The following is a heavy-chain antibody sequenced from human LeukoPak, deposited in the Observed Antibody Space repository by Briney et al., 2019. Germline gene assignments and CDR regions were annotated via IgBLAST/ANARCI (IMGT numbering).Heavy chain of an antibody. J-gene: IGHJ4*02. CDR2: FDPENGET. V-gene: IGHV1-24*01. CDR3: ARGGRLEWLLRQRYYFDY. D-gene: IGHD3-3*01. CDR1: GYTLTELS. Sequence: ASVKVSCKVSGYTLTELSMHWVRQAPGKGLEWMGGFDPENGETIYAQKFQGRVTMTEDTSTDTAYMELSSLRSEDTAVYYCARGGRLEWLLRQRYYFDYWGQGTLVTVSS.